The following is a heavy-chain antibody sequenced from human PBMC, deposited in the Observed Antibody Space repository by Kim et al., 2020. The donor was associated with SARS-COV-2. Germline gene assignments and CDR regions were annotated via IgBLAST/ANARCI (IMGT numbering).Heavy chain of an antibody. J-gene: IGHJ6*02. CDR2: IWYDGSNK. V-gene: IGHV3-33*06. CDR1: GFTFSSYG. CDR3: AKEVWFGELLHSYPSYGMDV. Sequence: GGSLRLSCAASGFTFSSYGMHWVRQAPGKGLEWVAVIWYDGSNKYYADSVKGRFTISRDNSKNTLYLQMNSLRAEDTAVYYCAKEVWFGELLHSYPSYGMDVWGQGTTVTVSS. D-gene: IGHD3-10*01.